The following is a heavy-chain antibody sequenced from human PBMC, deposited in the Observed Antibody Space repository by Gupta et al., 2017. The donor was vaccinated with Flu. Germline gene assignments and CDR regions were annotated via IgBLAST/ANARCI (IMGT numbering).Heavy chain of an antibody. J-gene: IGHJ4*02. D-gene: IGHD3-10*01. CDR2: SRNKVRSYTT. CDR3: VRDAAGKYSWDY. V-gene: IGHV3-72*01. Sequence: QAPGKGLEWIGRSRNKVRSYTTEYAASVKGRFTISRDDSANSVYLQMNSLKIEDTAVYYCVRDAAGKYSWDYWGQGTLVTVSS.